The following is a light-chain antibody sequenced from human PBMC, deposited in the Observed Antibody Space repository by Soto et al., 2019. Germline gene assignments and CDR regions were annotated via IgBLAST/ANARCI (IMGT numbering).Light chain of an antibody. Sequence: IQLTQSPSSLSASVGDRVTIACRASQGIANFLAWYQQKPGKAPKLLIDGASTLQNGVPSRFIGSGSGTDFTLTINSLQPEDFATYYFQQLNSFPIPFGPGTKVDIK. J-gene: IGKJ3*01. CDR1: QGIANF. CDR3: QQLNSFPIP. CDR2: GAS. V-gene: IGKV1-9*01.